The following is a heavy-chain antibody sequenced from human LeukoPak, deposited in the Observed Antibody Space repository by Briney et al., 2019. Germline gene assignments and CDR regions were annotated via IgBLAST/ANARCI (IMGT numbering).Heavy chain of an antibody. D-gene: IGHD3-9*01. CDR1: GGSISSGGYS. Sequence: SETLSLTCAVSGGSISSGGYSWSWIRQPPGKGLEWIGYIYHSGSTNYNPSLKSRVTISVDTSKNQFSLKLSSVTAADTAVYYCARFGGYDILTGYYRNAFDIWGQGTMVTVSS. CDR3: ARFGGYDILTGYYRNAFDI. CDR2: IYHSGST. J-gene: IGHJ3*02. V-gene: IGHV4-30-2*01.